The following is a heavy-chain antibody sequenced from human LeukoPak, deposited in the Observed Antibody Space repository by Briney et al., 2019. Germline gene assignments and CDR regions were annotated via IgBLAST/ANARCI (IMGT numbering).Heavy chain of an antibody. CDR2: IYFSGST. D-gene: IGHD2-2*01. CDR3: ARRAPFSNWFDP. Sequence: SETLSLTWTVSGTSLTNDDYYWSWIRQHPGKGLERIGYIYFSGSTYYNPPLKRRASVSVDTSKSQFSRRLTSVTAADTAVYYCARRAPFSNWFDPWGQGTLVIVSS. V-gene: IGHV4-31*02. CDR1: GTSLTNDDYY. J-gene: IGHJ5*02.